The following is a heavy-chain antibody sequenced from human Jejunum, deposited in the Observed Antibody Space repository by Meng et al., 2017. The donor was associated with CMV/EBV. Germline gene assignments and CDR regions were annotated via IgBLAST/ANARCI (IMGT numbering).Heavy chain of an antibody. D-gene: IGHD4-17*01. J-gene: IGHJ4*02. V-gene: IGHV2-5*02. CDR2: IYWDDDK. CDR3: AHRHRLRDFDY. CDR1: VCSLSTGGVG. Sequence: QITLKESGPTLVKPPQTLTLTCTFSVCSLSTGGVGVGWIRQPPGKALEWLALIYWDDDKRYSPSLKNRLTITKDTSKNQVVLTLTNIDPVDTATYYCAHRHRLRDFDYWGQGTLVTVSS.